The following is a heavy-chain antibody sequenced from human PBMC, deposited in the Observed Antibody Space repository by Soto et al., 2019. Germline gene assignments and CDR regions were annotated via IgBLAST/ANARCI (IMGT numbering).Heavy chain of an antibody. J-gene: IGHJ4*02. CDR1: SGSISSGGSY. Sequence: QVQLQESGPGLVKPSQTLSLTCTVSSGSISSGGSYWSWVRQHPGKGLEWVGCIYYSGTTYYNPSLERRVNISVDTSKNQFSLKLSSVTAADTAVYYCARDSRPNYTSSSYFFDYWGQGTLVTVSS. V-gene: IGHV4-31*03. D-gene: IGHD6-13*01. CDR3: ARDSRPNYTSSSYFFDY. CDR2: IYYSGTT.